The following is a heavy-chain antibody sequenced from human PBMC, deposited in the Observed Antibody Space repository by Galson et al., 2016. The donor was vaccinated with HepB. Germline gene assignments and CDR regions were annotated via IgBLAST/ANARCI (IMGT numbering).Heavy chain of an antibody. D-gene: IGHD4-17*01. CDR2: IRFDGSNR. J-gene: IGHJ4*02. CDR3: GREGTLTVVFDD. V-gene: IGHV3-33*01. Sequence: SLRLSCAASGFTFSSYGMHWVRQAPGKGLEWVAVIRFDGSNRYYADSVKGRFTISRDNSKNTLYLQMDSLRAEDTANYYGGREGTLTVVFDDWGQGTLVTVSS. CDR1: GFTFSSYG.